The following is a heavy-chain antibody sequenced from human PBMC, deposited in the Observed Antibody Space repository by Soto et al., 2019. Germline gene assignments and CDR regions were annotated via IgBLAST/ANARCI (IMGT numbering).Heavy chain of an antibody. CDR3: AERPYYYDSSGYLPHDAFDI. CDR1: GGTFSSYA. CDR2: IIPIFGTA. J-gene: IGHJ3*02. Sequence: SVKVSCKASGGTFSSYAISWVRQAPGQGLEWMGGIIPIFGTANYAQKFQGRVTITADESTSTAYMELSSRRSEDTAVYYCAERPYYYDSSGYLPHDAFDIWGQGTMVTVSS. D-gene: IGHD3-22*01. V-gene: IGHV1-69*13.